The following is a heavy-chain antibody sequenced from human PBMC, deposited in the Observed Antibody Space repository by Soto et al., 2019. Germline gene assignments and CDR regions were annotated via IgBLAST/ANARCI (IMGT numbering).Heavy chain of an antibody. CDR2: IYYSGSS. CDR3: ARHESSHMVRGVWHVPNWFDP. CDR1: GASISSGGSY. V-gene: IGHV4-61*08. J-gene: IGHJ5*02. Sequence: SETLSLTCTVSGASISSGGSYWSWIRQRPGKGLEWIGYIYYSGSSYYTPSLKSRVTISVDTSKNQFSLKLSSVTAADTAVYYCARHESSHMVRGVWHVPNWFDPWGQGTLVTVSS. D-gene: IGHD3-10*01.